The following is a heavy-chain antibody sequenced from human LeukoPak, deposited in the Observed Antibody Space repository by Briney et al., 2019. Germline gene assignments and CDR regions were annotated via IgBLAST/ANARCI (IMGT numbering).Heavy chain of an antibody. CDR2: MYTSGDT. D-gene: IGHD3-10*01. CDR1: GGSISDNY. Sequence: PSVTLSLTCTVSGGSISDNYWTWIRQPADKRLEWLGRMYTSGDTYYNPSLRSRLTISLDKAKNQISLEVRSVTAADTAVYFCARDTVSGVQIPGFYGLDQWGQGALVTVSS. V-gene: IGHV4-4*07. J-gene: IGHJ4*02. CDR3: ARDTVSGVQIPGFYGLDQ.